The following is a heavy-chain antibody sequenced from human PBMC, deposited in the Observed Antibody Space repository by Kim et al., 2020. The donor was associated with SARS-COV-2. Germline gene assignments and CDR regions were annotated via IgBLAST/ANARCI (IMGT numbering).Heavy chain of an antibody. Sequence: ASVKVSCKVSGYTLTELSMHWVRQAPGKGLEWMGGFDPEDGETIYAQKFQGRVTMTEDTSTDTAYMELSSLRSEDTAVYYCATGLRYNWNYGGPGVGYWGQGTLVTVSS. D-gene: IGHD1-7*01. CDR3: ATGLRYNWNYGGPGVGY. CDR2: FDPEDGET. CDR1: GYTLTELS. V-gene: IGHV1-24*01. J-gene: IGHJ4*02.